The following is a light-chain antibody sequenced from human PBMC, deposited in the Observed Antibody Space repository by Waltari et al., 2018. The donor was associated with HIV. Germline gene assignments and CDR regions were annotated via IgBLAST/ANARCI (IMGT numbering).Light chain of an antibody. J-gene: IGLJ2*01. V-gene: IGLV2-23*02. CDR3: CSHAGSSTYVV. CDR2: EVI. Sequence: QSALTQPASVSGSPGQSITISCTGTRSDVGRYNLVSWSQQHPGKAPKLMIYEVIKRPSGVSNRFPGTNSGNTASLTISGLRAEDEADHYCCSHAGSSTYVVFGGGTKLTVL. CDR1: RSDVGRYNL.